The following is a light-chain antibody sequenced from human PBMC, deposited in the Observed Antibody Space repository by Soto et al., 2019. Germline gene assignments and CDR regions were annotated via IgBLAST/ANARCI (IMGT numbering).Light chain of an antibody. CDR1: RSLSSDY. J-gene: IGKJ1*01. V-gene: IGKV3-20*01. CDR2: DAS. CDR3: QQYGDSPRS. Sequence: IVLMQSPATLSLSPGERATLSCRASRSLSSDYLAWYQQKPGQAPRLLFYDASRRATGTPDRFSVSGSGTHFTLTISRLEPGDFAVYHCQQYGDSPRSFGQGTKVDIK.